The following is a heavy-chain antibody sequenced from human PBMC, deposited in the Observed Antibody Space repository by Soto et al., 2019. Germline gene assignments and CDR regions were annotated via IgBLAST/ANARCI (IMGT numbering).Heavy chain of an antibody. CDR3: AHSSTTVTHDY. V-gene: IGHV2-5*01. CDR2: IYWNDDK. D-gene: IGHD4-17*01. Sequence: GLDLEWLALIYWNDDKRYSPSLKSRLTITKDTSKNQVVLTMTNMDPVDTATYYCAHSSTTVTHDYWGQGTLVTVSS. J-gene: IGHJ4*02.